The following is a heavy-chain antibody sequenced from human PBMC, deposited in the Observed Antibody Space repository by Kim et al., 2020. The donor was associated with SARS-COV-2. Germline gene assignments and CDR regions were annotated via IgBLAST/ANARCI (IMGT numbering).Heavy chain of an antibody. J-gene: IGHJ4*02. V-gene: IGHV7-4-1*02. D-gene: IGHD3-3*01. Sequence: ASVKVSCKASGYTFTSYAMNWVRQAPGQGLEWMGWINTNTGNPTYAQGFTGRFVFSLDTSVSTAYLQISSLKAEDTAVYYCARGDYYDFWSGYYGAAYLDYWGQGTLVTVSS. CDR1: GYTFTSYA. CDR3: ARGDYYDFWSGYYGAAYLDY. CDR2: INTNTGNP.